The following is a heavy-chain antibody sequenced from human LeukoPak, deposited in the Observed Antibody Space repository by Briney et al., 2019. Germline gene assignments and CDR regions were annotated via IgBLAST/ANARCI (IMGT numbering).Heavy chain of an antibody. Sequence: PGGCLRLSCAASGFTFSIFWMSWVRQAPGKGLGWVANIKQDGREKYYVDSVKGRFTISRDNAKNSLYLQMNSLRAEDTAMYYCARDSAGNDYWGQGTLVTVSS. J-gene: IGHJ4*02. CDR1: GFTFSIFW. CDR2: IKQDGREK. D-gene: IGHD6-13*01. CDR3: ARDSAGNDY. V-gene: IGHV3-7*01.